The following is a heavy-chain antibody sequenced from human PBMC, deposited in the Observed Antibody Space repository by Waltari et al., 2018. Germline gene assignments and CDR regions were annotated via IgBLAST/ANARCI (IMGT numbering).Heavy chain of an antibody. CDR1: GFTFSNFA. Sequence: LRLSCVASGFTFSNFAISWVRQAPGKGLEWVSGITSGGGDTYYADSVRGRFTISRDNARNRLYLQMNSLRDEDTAVYYCAKEIHTIGRPCFDCWGQGVRVTVSS. V-gene: IGHV3-23*01. CDR3: AKEIHTIGRPCFDC. CDR2: ITSGGGDT. J-gene: IGHJ4*02.